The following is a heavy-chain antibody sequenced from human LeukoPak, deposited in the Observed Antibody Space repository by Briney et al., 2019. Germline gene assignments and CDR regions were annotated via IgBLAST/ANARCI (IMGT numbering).Heavy chain of an antibody. Sequence: ASVKDSCKVSGYTLTELSMHWVRQAPGKGLEWMGGFDPEDGETIYAQKFQGRVTMTEGTSTDTAYMELSSLRSEDTAVYYCATVVQLWSPLGYWGQGTLVTVSS. V-gene: IGHV1-24*01. J-gene: IGHJ4*02. D-gene: IGHD5-18*01. CDR1: GYTLTELS. CDR2: FDPEDGET. CDR3: ATVVQLWSPLGY.